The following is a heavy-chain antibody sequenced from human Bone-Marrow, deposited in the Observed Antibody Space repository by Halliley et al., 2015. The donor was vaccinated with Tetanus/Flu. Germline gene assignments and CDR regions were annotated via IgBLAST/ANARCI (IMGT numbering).Heavy chain of an antibody. D-gene: IGHD3-10*01. V-gene: IGHV4-39*01. J-gene: IGHJ4*02. CDR2: YYGGGA. CDR3: ARLNYHGSEDFSRADDI. Sequence: YYGGGASYNPPLKSRAPIPVDTSKTRFSLGLSSGTAADTAVYYCARLNYHGSEDFSRADDIWGQGTLVTVSS.